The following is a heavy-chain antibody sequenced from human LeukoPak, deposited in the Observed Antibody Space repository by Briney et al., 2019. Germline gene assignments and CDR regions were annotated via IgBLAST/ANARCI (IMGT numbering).Heavy chain of an antibody. CDR3: ARDKGLAAAGHWYFDL. D-gene: IGHD6-13*01. CDR1: GGSFSGYY. CDR2: INHSGST. J-gene: IGHJ2*01. Sequence: SETLSLTCAVYGGSFSGYYWSWIRQPPGKGLEWIGEINHSGSTNYNPSLKSRVTISVDTSKNQFSLKLSSVTAADTAVYYCARDKGLAAAGHWYFDLRGRGTLVTVSS. V-gene: IGHV4-34*01.